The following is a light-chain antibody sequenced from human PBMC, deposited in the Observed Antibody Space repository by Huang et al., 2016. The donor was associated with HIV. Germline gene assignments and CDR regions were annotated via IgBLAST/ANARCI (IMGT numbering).Light chain of an antibody. Sequence: MNQSPPSLSASIGDRVTITCRASRDISTFLAWYQQKPGKPPRLLIYAASILHSGVPSRFSGGGSGTNFTLTVSSLQPEDVANYYCQKYDSAPRTFGQGTKLEL. J-gene: IGKJ1*01. CDR1: RDISTF. V-gene: IGKV1-27*01. CDR3: QKYDSAPRT. CDR2: AAS.